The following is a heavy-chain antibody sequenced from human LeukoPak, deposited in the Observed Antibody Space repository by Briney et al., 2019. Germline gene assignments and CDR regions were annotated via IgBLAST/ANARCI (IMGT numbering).Heavy chain of an antibody. D-gene: IGHD3-22*01. CDR2: IYYSGST. CDR1: GRSISSYY. V-gene: IGHV4-59*08. CDR3: ARRAFSSGYCYFDY. J-gene: IGHJ4*02. Sequence: SETLSRTCTVSGRSISSYYWSWIRQPPGKGLEWIGYIYYSGSTNYNPSLKSRVTISVDTSKNQFSLKLSSVTAADTAVYYCARRAFSSGYCYFDYWGQGTLVTVSS.